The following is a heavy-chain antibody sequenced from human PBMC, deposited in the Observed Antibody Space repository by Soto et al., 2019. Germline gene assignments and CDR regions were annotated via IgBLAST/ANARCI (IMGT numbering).Heavy chain of an antibody. CDR1: GFTFSSYA. V-gene: IGHV3-7*01. CDR3: ARDSNPHSSGWYDAFDI. Sequence: GGSLRLSCAASGFTFSSYAMSWVRQAPGKGLEWMANIKEDGSDTNYMDSVKGRFTISRDNGKNSLYLQMNGLRAEDTAIYYCARDSNPHSSGWYDAFDIWGQGTMVTVSS. D-gene: IGHD6-19*01. J-gene: IGHJ3*02. CDR2: IKEDGSDT.